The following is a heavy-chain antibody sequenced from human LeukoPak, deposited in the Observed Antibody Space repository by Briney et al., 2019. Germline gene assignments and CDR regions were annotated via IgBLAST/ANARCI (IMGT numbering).Heavy chain of an antibody. CDR2: IYTSGST. D-gene: IGHD1-26*01. V-gene: IGHV4-4*07. Sequence: SETLSLTCTVPGGSISSYYWSWIRQPAGKGLEWIGRIYTSGSTNYNPSLKSRVTMSVDTSKNQFSLKLSSVTAADTAVYYCARAIEVGAMTPFDYWGQGTLVTVSS. J-gene: IGHJ4*02. CDR1: GGSISSYY. CDR3: ARAIEVGAMTPFDY.